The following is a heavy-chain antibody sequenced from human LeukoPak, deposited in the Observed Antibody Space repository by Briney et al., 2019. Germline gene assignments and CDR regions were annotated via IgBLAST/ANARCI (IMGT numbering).Heavy chain of an antibody. J-gene: IGHJ4*02. CDR2: ISGSGGST. CDR3: AKGMAARPLPYYFDY. CDR1: GFTFSSYA. D-gene: IGHD6-6*01. Sequence: GGSLRLSCAASGFTFSSYAMSWVRQAPGKGLEWVSAISGSGGSTYYADSVKGRFTISRDNSKNTLYLQMNSLRAEDTAVYYCAKGMAARPLPYYFDYWGQGTLVTVSS. V-gene: IGHV3-23*01.